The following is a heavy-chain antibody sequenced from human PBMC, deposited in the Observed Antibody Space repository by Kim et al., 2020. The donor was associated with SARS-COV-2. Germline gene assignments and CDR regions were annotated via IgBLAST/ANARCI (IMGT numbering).Heavy chain of an antibody. Sequence: GGSLRLSCAASGFTFSSYAMHWVRQAPGKGLEWVAVISYDGSNKYYADSVKGRFTISRDNSKNTLYLQMNSLRAEDTAVYYCARDREWELLYYYYGMDVWGQGTTVTVSS. J-gene: IGHJ6*02. CDR3: ARDREWELLYYYYGMDV. D-gene: IGHD1-26*01. CDR1: GFTFSSYA. CDR2: ISYDGSNK. V-gene: IGHV3-30*04.